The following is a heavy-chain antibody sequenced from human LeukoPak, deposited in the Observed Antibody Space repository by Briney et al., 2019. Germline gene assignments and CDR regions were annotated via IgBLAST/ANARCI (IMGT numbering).Heavy chain of an antibody. V-gene: IGHV4-59*01. CDR1: GGSISSYY. CDR3: ARAIREYYYDSSGYYGYYYYYYMDV. D-gene: IGHD3-22*01. CDR2: IYYSGST. J-gene: IGHJ6*03. Sequence: SETLSLICTVSGGSISSYYWSWIRQPPGKGLEWIGYIYYSGSTNYNPSLKSRVTISVDTSKNQFSLKLSSVTAADTAVYYCARAIREYYYDSSGYYGYYYYYYMDVWGKGTTVTVSS.